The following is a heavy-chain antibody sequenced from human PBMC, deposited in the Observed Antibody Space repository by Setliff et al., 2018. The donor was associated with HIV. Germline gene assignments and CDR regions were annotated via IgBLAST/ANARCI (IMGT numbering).Heavy chain of an antibody. J-gene: IGHJ5*01. CDR2: IYPGDSDT. CDR1: GYSFTKFW. D-gene: IGHD3-3*01. CDR3: ARQPTDTSGYNNWFDS. V-gene: IGHV5-51*01. Sequence: KISCQASGYSFTKFWIGWVRQMPGKGLEWMGIIYPGDSDTGYSPSFEGQVTMSADKSINTAYLQWNSLKASDTAMYYCARQPTDTSGYNNWFDSWGQGTLVTVSS.